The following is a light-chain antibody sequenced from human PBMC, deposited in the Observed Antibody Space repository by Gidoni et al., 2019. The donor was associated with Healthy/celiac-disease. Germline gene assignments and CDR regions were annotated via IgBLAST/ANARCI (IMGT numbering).Light chain of an antibody. J-gene: IGKJ1*01. V-gene: IGKV4-1*01. CDR3: QQYYSTPPT. CDR1: QSVLYSSNNKNY. Sequence: DIVMTQSPDSLAVSLGERATINFKSSQSVLYSSNNKNYLAWYQQKPGKPPKLLIYWASTRESGVPDRFSGSGSGTDFTLTISSLQAEDVAVYYCQQYYSTPPTFGQGTKVEIK. CDR2: WAS.